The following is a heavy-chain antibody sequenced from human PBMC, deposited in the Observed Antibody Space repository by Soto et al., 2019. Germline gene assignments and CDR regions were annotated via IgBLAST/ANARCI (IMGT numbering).Heavy chain of an antibody. CDR3: TRQGSNYGRVEDY. Sequence: GGSLRLSCAASGFTFSGSAMHWVRQASGKGLEWVGRIRSKANSYATAYAASVKGRFTISRDDSKNTAYLQMNSLKTEDTAVYYCTRQGSNYGRVEDYWGQGTLVTVSS. CDR1: GFTFSGSA. D-gene: IGHD4-4*01. V-gene: IGHV3-73*01. J-gene: IGHJ4*02. CDR2: IRSKANSYAT.